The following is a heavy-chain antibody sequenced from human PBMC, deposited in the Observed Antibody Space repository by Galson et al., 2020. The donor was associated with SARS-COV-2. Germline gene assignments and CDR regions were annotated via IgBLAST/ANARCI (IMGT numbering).Heavy chain of an antibody. CDR3: ARTGKTPTPRQWTRHLYGSGRHNWFDP. D-gene: IGHD3-10*01. V-gene: IGHV4-34*01. J-gene: IGHJ5*02. CDR1: GGSFSGYY. Sequence: SETLSLTCAVSGGSFSGYYWSWIRQPPGKGLEWIGEINHSGSTNYNPSLKSRVTISVDTSKNQFSLKLSSVTSADTAVYYGARTGKTPTPRQWTRHLYGSGRHNWFDPWGQGTLVTVSS. CDR2: INHSGST.